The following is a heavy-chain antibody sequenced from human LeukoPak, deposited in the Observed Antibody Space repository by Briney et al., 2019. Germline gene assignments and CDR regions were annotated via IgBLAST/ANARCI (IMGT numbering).Heavy chain of an antibody. D-gene: IGHD2-15*01. J-gene: IGHJ3*01. CDR2: VSGSGGST. V-gene: IGHV3-23*01. Sequence: GGSLRLSCAASGFTFSSYAMSWVRQAPGKGLEWVSAVSGSGGSTYYADSVEGRFTISRDNAKSSLYLQMNSLRVEDTAVYYCAREVGSPAVRSAFDLWGQGTVVTVSS. CDR1: GFTFSSYA. CDR3: AREVGSPAVRSAFDL.